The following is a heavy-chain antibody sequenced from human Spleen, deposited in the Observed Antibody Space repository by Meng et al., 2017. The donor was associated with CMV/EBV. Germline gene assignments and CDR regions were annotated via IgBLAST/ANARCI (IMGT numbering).Heavy chain of an antibody. CDR1: GFTFSSYA. J-gene: IGHJ5*02. CDR2: IYTGDST. V-gene: IGHV3-23*03. D-gene: IGHD3-10*01. CDR3: ARGGSMVRGVNWFDP. Sequence: GESLKISCAASGFTFSSYAMNWVRQAPGKGLEWVSVIYTGDSTYYADSVKGRFTISRDTSKNTVDLQMNNLRVEDTAVYFCARGGSMVRGVNWFDPWGQGTLVTVSS.